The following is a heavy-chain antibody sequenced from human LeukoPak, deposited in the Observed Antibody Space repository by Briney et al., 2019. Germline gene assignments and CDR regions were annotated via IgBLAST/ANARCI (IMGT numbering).Heavy chain of an antibody. CDR1: GGSISSSSYY. V-gene: IGHV4-39*01. D-gene: IGHD2-8*01. CDR2: IYYSGNT. J-gene: IGHJ6*02. CDR3: ARHMPSGDGVRPYYYGVDV. Sequence: SETLSLTCTVSGGSISSSSYYWGWIRQSPGKGLEGIGTIYYSGNTYYNPSLKRRVTISVDPSKNQFSLKLSSVTASDRAVYYCARHMPSGDGVRPYYYGVDVWGQGTTVTVSS.